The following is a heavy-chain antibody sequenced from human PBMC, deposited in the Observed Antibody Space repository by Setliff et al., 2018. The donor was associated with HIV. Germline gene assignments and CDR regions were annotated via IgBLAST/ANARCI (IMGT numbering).Heavy chain of an antibody. V-gene: IGHV4-4*08. Sequence: LTCTVSGGSISNYYWSWIRQPPGKGLEWIGYIYTSGSTDYNPSLKSRVTISVDTSKNQFSLKLRSVTAADTAVYYCARGRSRYYYDGSGYYVDYWGQGTLVTVSS. D-gene: IGHD3-22*01. CDR2: IYTSGST. CDR3: ARGRSRYYYDGSGYYVDY. J-gene: IGHJ4*02. CDR1: GGSISNYY.